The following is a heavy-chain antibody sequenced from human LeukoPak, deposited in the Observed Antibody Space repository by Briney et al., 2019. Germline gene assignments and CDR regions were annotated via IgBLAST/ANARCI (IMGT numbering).Heavy chain of an antibody. V-gene: IGHV3-48*01. CDR1: EFTFSSYG. J-gene: IGHJ4*02. D-gene: IGHD4-17*01. CDR2: IDPSTTNI. Sequence: GGSLRLSCVASEFTFSSYGMNWVRQAPGKGLEWVSYIDPSTTNIHYADSVKGRFTISRDDAKNSLYLQLNSLRAEDTAVYYRARVAHGYGDSGDYWGQGTLVTVSS. CDR3: ARVAHGYGDSGDY.